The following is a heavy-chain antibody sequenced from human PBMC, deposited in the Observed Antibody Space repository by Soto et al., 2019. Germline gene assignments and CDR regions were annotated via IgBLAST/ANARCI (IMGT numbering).Heavy chain of an antibody. J-gene: IGHJ6*02. D-gene: IGHD5-12*01. Sequence: QVQLVQSGGEVKKPGASVKVSCKASGYTFTTSGVSWVRQAPGQGLEWMGWVSGYNGNTKYEEKIHDRVTMTTDTATSTAYLELRSLTTDDTDVCSCARAVDLPAYWYGVDVWGQGTTVIVSS. CDR3: ARAVDLPAYWYGVDV. CDR1: GYTFTTSG. CDR2: VSGYNGNT. V-gene: IGHV1-18*01.